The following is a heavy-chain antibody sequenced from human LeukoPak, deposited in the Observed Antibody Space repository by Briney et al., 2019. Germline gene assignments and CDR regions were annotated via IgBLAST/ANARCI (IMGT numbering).Heavy chain of an antibody. J-gene: IGHJ4*02. Sequence: PGGSLRLSCAASGFTFSSYAMSWVRLAPGKGLEWVSAISGSGSTYYADSVKGRFTISRDNSKNTLYLQMNSLRAEDTAVYYCAKDQFCSGYSARDYWGQGTLVTVSS. D-gene: IGHD3-22*01. V-gene: IGHV3-23*01. CDR1: GFTFSSYA. CDR3: AKDQFCSGYSARDY. CDR2: ISGSGST.